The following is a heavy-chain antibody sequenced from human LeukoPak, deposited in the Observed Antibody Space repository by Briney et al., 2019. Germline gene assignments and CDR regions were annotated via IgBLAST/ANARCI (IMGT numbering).Heavy chain of an antibody. V-gene: IGHV4-39*02. CDR1: GVSISSSNSY. CDR3: ARDFYRIVVVPHYFDY. D-gene: IGHD3-22*01. CDR2: IYYSGNT. Sequence: SETLSLTCTVSGVSISSSNSYWGWIRQPPGKGLEWIGSIYYSGNTYYNASLKSQVSISIDTSKNQFSLRLTSVTAADTAVYYCARDFYRIVVVPHYFDYWGQGTLVTVSS. J-gene: IGHJ4*02.